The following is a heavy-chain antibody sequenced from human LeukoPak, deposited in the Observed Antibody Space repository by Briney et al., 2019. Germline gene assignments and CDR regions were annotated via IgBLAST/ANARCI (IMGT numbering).Heavy chain of an antibody. CDR3: AKDYIYNIDY. D-gene: IGHD1-14*01. CDR2: ISTSSTYT. J-gene: IGHJ4*02. V-gene: IGHV3-21*01. CDR1: GLTFSSYS. Sequence: GGSLRLSCAASGLTFSSYSMNWVRQAPGKGLEWVSCISTSSTYTYYADSVKGRFTISRDNSKNTLCLQMNSLRGEDTAVYYCAKDYIYNIDYWGQGTLVTVSS.